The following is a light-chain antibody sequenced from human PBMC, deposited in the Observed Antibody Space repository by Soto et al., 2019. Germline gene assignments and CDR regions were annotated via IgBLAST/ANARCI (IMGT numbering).Light chain of an antibody. J-gene: IGKJ1*01. Sequence: EIVLTQSPATLSLSPGERATLSCRASQRISSNYLGWYQQKPGQAPRLLIYVASSRATGIPDRFSGSGSGTDFTLTISRLEPEDFAVYYCQDYGSSPQTFGQGTKVDIK. CDR2: VAS. V-gene: IGKV3-20*01. CDR3: QDYGSSPQT. CDR1: QRISSNY.